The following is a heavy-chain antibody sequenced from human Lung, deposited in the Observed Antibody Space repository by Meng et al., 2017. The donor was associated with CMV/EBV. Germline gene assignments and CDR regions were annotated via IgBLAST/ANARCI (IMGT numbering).Heavy chain of an antibody. J-gene: IGHJ4*02. Sequence: GESLKISCTCAGFNFGAFAVSWVRQAPGKGLEWVGFIGSKRYGGATDYAASVRGRFTISRDDSKSIAYPQMDSLQSEDTAVYYCTREHGDVLPGVVDFWGQGNLVTVSS. CDR2: IGSKRYGGAT. D-gene: IGHD3-10*01. V-gene: IGHV3-49*04. CDR1: GFNFGAFA. CDR3: TREHGDVLPGVVDF.